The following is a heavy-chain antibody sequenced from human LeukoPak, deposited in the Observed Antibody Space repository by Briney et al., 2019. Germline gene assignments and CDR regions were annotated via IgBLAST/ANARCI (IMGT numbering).Heavy chain of an antibody. Sequence: GESLKISCQGSGYSFSNYWIAWVRQMPGKGLEWMGIIYPGDSDTRYSPSFQGQVTISADKSISTASLQWSSLKASDTAMYYCARAVPGNFDYWGQGTLVTVSS. V-gene: IGHV5-51*01. CDR3: ARAVPGNFDY. J-gene: IGHJ4*02. D-gene: IGHD6-19*01. CDR1: GYSFSNYW. CDR2: IYPGDSDT.